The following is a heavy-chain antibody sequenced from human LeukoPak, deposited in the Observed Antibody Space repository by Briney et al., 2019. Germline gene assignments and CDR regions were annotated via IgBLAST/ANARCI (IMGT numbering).Heavy chain of an antibody. CDR3: ASNTAMVPYYYYYMDV. Sequence: GASVKVSCKASGYTFTSYGISWVRQAPGQGLEWMGWINTYNGNTNYAQKLQGRVTMTRDMSTSTVYMELSSLRSEDTAVYYCASNTAMVPYYYYYMDVWGKGTTVTVSS. V-gene: IGHV1-18*01. CDR2: INTYNGNT. D-gene: IGHD5-18*01. J-gene: IGHJ6*03. CDR1: GYTFTSYG.